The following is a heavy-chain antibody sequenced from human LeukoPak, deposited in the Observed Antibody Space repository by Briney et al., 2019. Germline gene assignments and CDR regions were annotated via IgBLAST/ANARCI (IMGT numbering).Heavy chain of an antibody. J-gene: IGHJ4*02. Sequence: GGSLRLSCAASGFTFSSYAMHWVRQAPGKGLEWVAVISYDGSNKYYADSVKGRFTISRDNSKNTLYLQMNSLRAEDTAVYYCAHCSGWYSNFDYWGQGTLVTVSS. V-gene: IGHV3-30*04. CDR1: GFTFSSYA. D-gene: IGHD6-19*01. CDR3: AHCSGWYSNFDY. CDR2: ISYDGSNK.